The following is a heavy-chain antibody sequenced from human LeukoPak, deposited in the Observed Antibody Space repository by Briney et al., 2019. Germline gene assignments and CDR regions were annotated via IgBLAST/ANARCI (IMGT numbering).Heavy chain of an antibody. CDR2: ISSSSSDI. D-gene: IGHD3-22*01. J-gene: IGHJ6*03. V-gene: IGHV3-21*01. CDR3: ARSDMIVVPIDMDV. CDR1: GFTFSSDS. Sequence: GGSLRLSCAASGFTFSSDSMNWGRQAPGKGLGWVSSISSSSSDIYYADSVKGGFTISRDNAKNSLYLQMNSLRAEDTAVYYCARSDMIVVPIDMDVWGKGTTVTVSS.